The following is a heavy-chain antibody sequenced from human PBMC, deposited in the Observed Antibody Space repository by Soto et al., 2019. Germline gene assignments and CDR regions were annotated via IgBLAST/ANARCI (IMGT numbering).Heavy chain of an antibody. CDR3: VRDLNWDDGSH. D-gene: IGHD1-1*01. J-gene: IGHJ4*02. Sequence: QPGGSLRLSCAAPGFTFSSYGMHWVRQAPGKGLEWVSGISYRGETTDYADSVKGRSSISRDNSKNMLFLQMNSLRVEDTAIYYCVRDLNWDDGSHWGQGTLVTVSS. CDR2: ISYRGETT. CDR1: GFTFSSYG. V-gene: IGHV3-23*01.